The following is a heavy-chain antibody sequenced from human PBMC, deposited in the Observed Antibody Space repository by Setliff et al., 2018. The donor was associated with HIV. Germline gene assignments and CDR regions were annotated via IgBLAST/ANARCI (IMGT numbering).Heavy chain of an antibody. D-gene: IGHD3-10*01. V-gene: IGHV4-34*01. CDR1: GGSFSGYY. CDR3: ARGRLYGVVDY. J-gene: IGHJ4*02. CDR2: INHSGST. Sequence: SETLSLTCAVYGGSFSGYYWSWIRQPPGKGLEWIGEINHSGSTNYNPSLKSRVTISVDTSKNQISLKLTSVTAADTAVYYCARGRLYGVVDYWGQGTLVTVSS.